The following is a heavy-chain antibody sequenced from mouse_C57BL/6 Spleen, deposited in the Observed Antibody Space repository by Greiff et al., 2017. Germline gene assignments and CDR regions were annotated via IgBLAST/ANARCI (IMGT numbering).Heavy chain of an antibody. D-gene: IGHD2-4*01. J-gene: IGHJ1*03. CDR1: GYTFTSYW. Sequence: QVQLQQPGAELVKPGASGTLSCKASGYTFTSYWMHWVKQRPGQGLEWIGMIHPNSGSTNYNEKFKSKATLTVAKSSSTAYMQLSSLTSEYSAVYYCARRRNYDYDSWYVDVWGTGTTVTVSS. CDR3: ARRRNYDYDSWYVDV. CDR2: IHPNSGST. V-gene: IGHV1-64*01.